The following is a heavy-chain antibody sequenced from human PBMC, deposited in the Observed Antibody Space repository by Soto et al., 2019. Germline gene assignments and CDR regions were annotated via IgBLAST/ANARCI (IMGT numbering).Heavy chain of an antibody. J-gene: IGHJ4*02. CDR3: AKDRPGLSGMVYAPGGLYFDY. D-gene: IGHD2-8*01. Sequence: PGGSLRLSCAASGFTFSSYWMHWFRQAPGKGLVWVARISGGGGTTTYADSVKGRFTISRDNSKNTLYLQMNSLRAEDTAVYYCAKDRPGLSGMVYAPGGLYFDYWGQGTLVTVSS. V-gene: IGHV3-74*01. CDR1: GFTFSSYW. CDR2: ISGGGGTT.